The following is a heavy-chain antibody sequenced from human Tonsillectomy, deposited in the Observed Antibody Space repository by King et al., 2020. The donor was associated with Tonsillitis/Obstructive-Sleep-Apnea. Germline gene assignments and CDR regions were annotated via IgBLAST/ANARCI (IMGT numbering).Heavy chain of an antibody. J-gene: IGHJ6*03. CDR2: IYPGDSDT. CDR1: GYSFTSYW. CDR3: ARSIVVVPANYYYMDV. Sequence: VQLVESGAEVKKPGESLKISCKGSGYSFTSYWIGWVRQMPGKGLEWMGIIYPGDSDTRYSPSFQGQVTISADKSISTVYLQWSSLKASDTAMYYCARSIVVVPANYYYMDVWGKGTTVTVSS. V-gene: IGHV5-51*01. D-gene: IGHD2-2*01.